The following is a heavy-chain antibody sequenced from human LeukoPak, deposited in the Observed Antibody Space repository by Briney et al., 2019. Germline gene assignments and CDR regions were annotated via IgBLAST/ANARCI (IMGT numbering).Heavy chain of an antibody. V-gene: IGHV4-39*01. CDR1: GGSISSRNYY. D-gene: IGHD2-21*02. J-gene: IGHJ3*02. CDR3: ARPRVVVTAIRREYDAFDI. Sequence: TSETLSLTCTVSGGSISSRNYYWGWIRQPPGKGLEWIGRMYYRGGTAYRPSLKSRVTISVDTSKNQSSLKLTSVTAADTAVYYCARPRVVVTAIRREYDAFDIWGQGTMVTVSS. CDR2: MYYRGGT.